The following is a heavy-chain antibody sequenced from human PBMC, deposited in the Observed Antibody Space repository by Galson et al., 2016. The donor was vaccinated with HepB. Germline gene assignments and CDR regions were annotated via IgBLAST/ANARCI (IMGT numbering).Heavy chain of an antibody. D-gene: IGHD4-17*01. J-gene: IGHJ6*02. Sequence: SLRLSCATSGFTFNNYGINWVRQAPGKGLEWVAVISYDGNNRHYADAVKGRFTISRDSSTNTVYLQMNSLRADDTAVYFRARDRGLLHYHYGMDVWGQGTTVTVSS. CDR3: ARDRGLLHYHYGMDV. CDR2: ISYDGNNR. CDR1: GFTFNNYG. V-gene: IGHV3-33*08.